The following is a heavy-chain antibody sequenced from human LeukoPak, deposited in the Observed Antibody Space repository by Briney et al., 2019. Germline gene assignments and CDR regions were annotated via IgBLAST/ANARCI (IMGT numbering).Heavy chain of an antibody. CDR3: ARRTVAGPPGYYYYYMDV. Sequence: SETLSLTCTVSGGSISSYYWSWIRQPPGKGLEWIGYIYYSGSTNYNPSLKSRVTISVDTSKNQFSLKLSSVTAADTAVYYCARRTVAGPPGYYYYYMDVWGKGTTVTVSS. CDR1: GGSISSYY. J-gene: IGHJ6*03. CDR2: IYYSGST. D-gene: IGHD6-19*01. V-gene: IGHV4-59*01.